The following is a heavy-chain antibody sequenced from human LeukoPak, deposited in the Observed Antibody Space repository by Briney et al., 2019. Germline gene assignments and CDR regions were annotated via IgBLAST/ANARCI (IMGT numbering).Heavy chain of an antibody. V-gene: IGHV4-4*02. CDR3: ASTSYYYGSGSYYGAPGYYYYMDV. CDR1: GGSISSSNW. D-gene: IGHD3-10*01. J-gene: IGHJ6*03. CDR2: IYHSGST. Sequence: PSGTLSLTCAVSGGSISSSNWWSWVRQPPGKGLEWIGEIYHSGSTNYNPSLKSRVTISVDKSKNQFSLKLSSVTAADTAVYYCASTSYYYGSGSYYGAPGYYYYMDVWGKGTTVTVSS.